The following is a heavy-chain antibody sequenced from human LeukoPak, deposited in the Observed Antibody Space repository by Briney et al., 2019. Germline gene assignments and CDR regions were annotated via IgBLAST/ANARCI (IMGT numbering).Heavy chain of an antibody. D-gene: IGHD2-2*01. CDR2: ISYDGSNK. V-gene: IGHV3-30-3*01. CDR3: ASKGYCSSTSCYPYYFDY. Sequence: PGGSLRLSCAASGFTFSSYAMHWVRQAPGKGLEWVAVISYDGSNKYYADSVKGRFTISRDNSKNTLYLQMNSLRAEDTAVYYCASKGYCSSTSCYPYYFDYWGQGTLVTVSS. CDR1: GFTFSSYA. J-gene: IGHJ4*02.